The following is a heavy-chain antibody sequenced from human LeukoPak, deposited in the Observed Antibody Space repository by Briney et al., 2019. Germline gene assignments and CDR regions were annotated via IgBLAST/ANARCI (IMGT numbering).Heavy chain of an antibody. D-gene: IGHD3-22*01. CDR3: AKGYYYDSSGSYIDY. CDR2: ISWNSGSI. Sequence: PGRSLRLSCAASGFTFDDYAMHWVRQAPGKGLEWVSGISWNSGSIGYADSVKGRFTISRDNAKNSLYLQMNSLRAEDTALYYCAKGYYYDSSGSYIDYWGQGTLVTVSS. CDR1: GFTFDDYA. J-gene: IGHJ4*02. V-gene: IGHV3-9*01.